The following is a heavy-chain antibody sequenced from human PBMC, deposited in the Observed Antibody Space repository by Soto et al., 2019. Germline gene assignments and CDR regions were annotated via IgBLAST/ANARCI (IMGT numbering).Heavy chain of an antibody. Sequence: QVHLVQSGTEVKKPGSSVKVSCKASGGTFSSSGFSWVRQAPGQGLEWMGMIVPSLDTTNYAQKFQARVTITAEEVTSTAYMELRSLRSEDTAVYYCARWPQPRYTADPYAVDVWCQGTRVSVSS. D-gene: IGHD1-20*01. CDR1: GGTFSSSG. CDR3: ARWPQPRYTADPYAVDV. CDR2: IVPSLDTT. V-gene: IGHV1-69*11. J-gene: IGHJ6*02.